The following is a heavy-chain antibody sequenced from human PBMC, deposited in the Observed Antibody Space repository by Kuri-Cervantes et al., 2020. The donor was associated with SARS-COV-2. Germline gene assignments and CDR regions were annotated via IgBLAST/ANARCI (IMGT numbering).Heavy chain of an antibody. D-gene: IGHD4-23*01. CDR3: ARDSSVRAVVAPFDY. CDR1: GGSISSSSYY. J-gene: IGHJ4*02. V-gene: IGHV4-39*07. Sequence: GSLRLSCTVSGGSISSSSYYWGWIRQPPGKGLEWIGSIYYGGSTYYNPSLKSRVTISVDTSKNQFSLKLSSVTAADTAVYYCARDSSVRAVVAPFDYWGQGTLVTVSS. CDR2: IYYGGST.